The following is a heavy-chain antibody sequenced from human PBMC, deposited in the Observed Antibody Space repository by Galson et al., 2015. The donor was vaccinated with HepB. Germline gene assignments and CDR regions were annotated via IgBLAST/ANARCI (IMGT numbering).Heavy chain of an antibody. Sequence: LSLTCTVSGGSLSSYYWSWIRQPPGKGLECIGYIYYSGSTNYNPSLKSRVTISLDTSKNQFSLKLSSVTAADTAVYYCARGRGYDFWSGLDAFDIWGQGTMVTVSS. J-gene: IGHJ3*02. D-gene: IGHD3-3*01. CDR2: IYYSGST. V-gene: IGHV4-59*01. CDR1: GGSLSSYY. CDR3: ARGRGYDFWSGLDAFDI.